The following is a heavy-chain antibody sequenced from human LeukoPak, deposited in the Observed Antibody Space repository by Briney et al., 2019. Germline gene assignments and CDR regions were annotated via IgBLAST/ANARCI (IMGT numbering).Heavy chain of an antibody. V-gene: IGHV3-23*01. CDR2: ISGGGST. J-gene: IGHJ4*02. CDR3: AKASTMVDYFDY. CDR1: GFTFSSYA. Sequence: GGSLRLSCAASGFTFSSYAMSWVRQAPGKGLEWVSAISGGGSTYYADSVKGRFTISRDNSKNTLYLQTNSLRAEDTAVYYCAKASTMVDYFDYWGQGTLVTVSS. D-gene: IGHD4/OR15-4a*01.